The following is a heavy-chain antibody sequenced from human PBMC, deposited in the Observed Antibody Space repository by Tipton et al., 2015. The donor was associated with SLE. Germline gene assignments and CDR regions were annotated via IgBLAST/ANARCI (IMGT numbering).Heavy chain of an antibody. V-gene: IGHV3-53*05. J-gene: IGHJ4*02. Sequence: GSLRLSCVASGFTVSSNYMSWVRQSPGKGLEWVSVIYKGGSIHYAASVKGHFTISRDMSKNTVSLQMNSLITEDTAVYYCASSLGASAPSGDCCGQGTLVTV. CDR1: GFTVSSNY. D-gene: IGHD3-16*01. CDR2: IYKGGSI. CDR3: ASSLGASAPSGDC.